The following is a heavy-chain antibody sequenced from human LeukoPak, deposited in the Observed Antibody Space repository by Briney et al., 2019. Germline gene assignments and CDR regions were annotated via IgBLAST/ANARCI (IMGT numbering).Heavy chain of an antibody. D-gene: IGHD6-13*01. Sequence: PSETLSLTCTVSGGSINSYYWSWIRQPPGKGLEWIGYIYYSGSTNYNPSLKSRVTISVDTSKNQFSLKLSSVTAADTAVYYCAREHSSSWVDYWGQGTLVTVSS. CDR2: IYYSGST. CDR1: GGSINSYY. CDR3: AREHSSSWVDY. J-gene: IGHJ4*02. V-gene: IGHV4-59*01.